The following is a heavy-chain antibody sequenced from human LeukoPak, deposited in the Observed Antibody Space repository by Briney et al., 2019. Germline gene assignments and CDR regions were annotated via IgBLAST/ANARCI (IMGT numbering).Heavy chain of an antibody. CDR3: ARGGYGYPNWFDP. V-gene: IGHV4-59*01. Sequence: SETLSLTCTVSGGSISSYYWSWIRQPPGKGLEWIGYTYYSGSTNYNPSLKSRVTISVDTSKNQFSLKLSSVTAADTAVYYCARGGYGYPNWFDPWGQGTLVTVSS. J-gene: IGHJ5*02. CDR1: GGSISSYY. D-gene: IGHD5-18*01. CDR2: TYYSGST.